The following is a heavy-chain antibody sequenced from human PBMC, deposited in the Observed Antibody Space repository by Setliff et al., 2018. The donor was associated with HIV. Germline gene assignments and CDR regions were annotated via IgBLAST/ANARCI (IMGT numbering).Heavy chain of an antibody. Sequence: PSETLSLTCTVSGDSVSSRSYYWSWIRQPPGKGLEWIGYIYYSGSTNYNPSLKSRVTISVDTSKNQFSLKVTSVTAADTAVYYCARGSDYIWGNYRFPFDYWGQGTLVTVSS. J-gene: IGHJ4*02. CDR1: GDSVSSRSYY. CDR3: ARGSDYIWGNYRFPFDY. CDR2: IYYSGST. V-gene: IGHV4-61*01. D-gene: IGHD3-16*02.